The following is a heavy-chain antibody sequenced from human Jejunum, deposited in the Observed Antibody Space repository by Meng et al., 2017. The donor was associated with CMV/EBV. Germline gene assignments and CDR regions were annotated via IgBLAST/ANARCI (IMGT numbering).Heavy chain of an antibody. D-gene: IGHD3-10*01. Sequence: LRLSCAASVFIFSTYWMTWVRQAPGKGLGWVANIKQDGSEKYYVDSVKGRFTISRDNAKNSLFLQMNSLRAEDTAMYYCARNARGSGYWGQGTLVTVSS. CDR3: ARNARGSGY. J-gene: IGHJ4*02. V-gene: IGHV3-7*01. CDR1: VFIFSTYW. CDR2: IKQDGSEK.